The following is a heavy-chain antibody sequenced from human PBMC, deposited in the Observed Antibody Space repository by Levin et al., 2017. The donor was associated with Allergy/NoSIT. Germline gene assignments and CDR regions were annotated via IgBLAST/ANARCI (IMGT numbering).Heavy chain of an antibody. D-gene: IGHD6-19*01. CDR1: GFTFSNYG. CDR3: TKENTEYASGWYFHH. CDR2: VAHDGSVA. Sequence: GESLKISCAAFGFTFSNYGMQWVRQAPGKGLEWVAVVAHDGSVAFYADSVKGRFTVSRDNSKNTLFLQMNSLRGEDTAVYYCTKENTEYASGWYFHHWGQGTLVTVSS. V-gene: IGHV3-30*18. J-gene: IGHJ4*02.